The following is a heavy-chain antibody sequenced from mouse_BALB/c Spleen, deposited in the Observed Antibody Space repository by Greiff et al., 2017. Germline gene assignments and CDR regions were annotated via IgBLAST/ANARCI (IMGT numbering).Heavy chain of an antibody. CDR2: INPSTGYT. Sequence: VQLQQSGAELAKPGASVKMSCKASGYTFTSYWMHWVKQRPGQGLEWIGYINPSTGYTEYSQKFKDKATLTADKSSSTAYMQLSSLTSEDSAVYYCARRDYGNYDYYAMDYWGQGTSVTVSS. V-gene: IGHV1-7*01. CDR1: GYTFTSYW. CDR3: ARRDYGNYDYYAMDY. D-gene: IGHD2-1*01. J-gene: IGHJ4*01.